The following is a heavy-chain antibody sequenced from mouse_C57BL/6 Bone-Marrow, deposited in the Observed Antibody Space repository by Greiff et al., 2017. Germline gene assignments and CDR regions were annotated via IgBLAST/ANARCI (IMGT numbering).Heavy chain of an antibody. CDR2: ISDGGSYT. D-gene: IGHD4-1*01. J-gene: IGHJ3*01. Sequence: EVKLVESGGGLVKPGGSLKLSCAASGFTFSSYAMSWVRQTPEKRLEWVATISDGGSYTYYPDNVKGRFTISRDNAKNNLYLQMSHLKSEDTAMYYCARVRAGTGFAYWGQGTLVTVSA. CDR3: ARVRAGTGFAY. V-gene: IGHV5-4*03. CDR1: GFTFSSYA.